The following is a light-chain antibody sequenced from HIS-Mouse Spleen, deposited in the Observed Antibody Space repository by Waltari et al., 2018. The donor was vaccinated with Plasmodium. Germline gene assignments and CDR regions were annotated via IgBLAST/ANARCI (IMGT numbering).Light chain of an antibody. Sequence: DIQLTQSPSFLSASVGDRVTITCRASQGISSYLACYQQQPGKAPKLLIDAASTLQSGVPSSFSGSGSGTEFTLTISSLQPEDFATYYCQQLNSYPLAFGGGTKVEIK. CDR3: QQLNSYPLA. V-gene: IGKV1-9*01. CDR1: QGISSY. J-gene: IGKJ4*01. CDR2: AAS.